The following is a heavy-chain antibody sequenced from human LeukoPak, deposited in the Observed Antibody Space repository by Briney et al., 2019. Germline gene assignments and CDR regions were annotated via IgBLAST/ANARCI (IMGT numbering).Heavy chain of an antibody. Sequence: PGGSLRLSCAASGFTFSSYAMHWVRQAPGKGLEWVAVISYDGSNKYYADSVKGRFTISRDNSKNTLYLQMNSLRAEDTAVYYCARIRDTAMAPGNYGMDVWGQGTTVTVSS. D-gene: IGHD5-18*01. CDR1: GFTFSSYA. CDR3: ARIRDTAMAPGNYGMDV. V-gene: IGHV3-30*04. CDR2: ISYDGSNK. J-gene: IGHJ6*02.